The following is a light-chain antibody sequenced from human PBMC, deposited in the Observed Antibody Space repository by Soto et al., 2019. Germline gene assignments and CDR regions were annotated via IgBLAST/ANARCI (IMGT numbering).Light chain of an antibody. CDR2: EVS. CDR3: SSYTSTYV. J-gene: IGLJ1*01. V-gene: IGLV2-14*01. CDR1: SSDVGGYNY. Sequence: QSALTQPASVSGSPGQSITISCTGTSSDVGGYNYVSWYQQHPGKAPKLMIYEVSNRPSGVSNRFSGSKSGNTASLTISGLQAEDEADYYCSSYTSTYVFGTGPKLTVL.